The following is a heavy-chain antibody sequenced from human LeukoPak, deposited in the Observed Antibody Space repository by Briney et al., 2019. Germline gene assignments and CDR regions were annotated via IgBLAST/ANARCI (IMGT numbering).Heavy chain of an antibody. CDR1: GFTFSSYW. CDR3: ARDQGPNIVVVTAIDY. CDR2: IKQDGSEK. V-gene: IGHV3-7*01. D-gene: IGHD2-21*02. J-gene: IGHJ4*02. Sequence: GGSLRLSCAASGFTFSSYWMSWVRQAPGKGLEWVASIKQDGSEKYYVDFVKGRFTISRDNAKNSLYLQMNSLRAEDTAVYYCARDQGPNIVVVTAIDYWGQGTLVTVSS.